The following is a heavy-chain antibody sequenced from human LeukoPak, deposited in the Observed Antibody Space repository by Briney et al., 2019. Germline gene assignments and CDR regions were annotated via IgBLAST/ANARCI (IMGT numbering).Heavy chain of an antibody. V-gene: IGHV6-1*01. CDR2: TYYRSKWYN. D-gene: IGHD3-22*01. CDR1: GDSVSSNSAA. Sequence: QTLSLTCAISGDSVSSNSAAWNWIRQSPSRGLEWLGRTYYRSKWYNDYAVSVKSRITINPDTSKNQFSLQLNSVTPEDTAVYYCAKGRYYGSCGYYKGPNWFDPLGQGTLVTVSS. CDR3: AKGRYYGSCGYYKGPNWFDP. J-gene: IGHJ5*02.